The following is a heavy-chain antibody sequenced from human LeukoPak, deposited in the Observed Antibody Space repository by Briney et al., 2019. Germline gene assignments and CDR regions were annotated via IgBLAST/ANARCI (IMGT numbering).Heavy chain of an antibody. CDR1: GFTFSSNG. CDR3: AKDWMAQNIDY. Sequence: GGSLRLSCVASGFTFSSNGMHWVRQAPGKGLEWVTFIQYDGSKKYYADSVKGRFTISRDNSKNTLYLEMNSLRAEDTAVYYCAKDWMAQNIDYWGQGTLVTVSS. CDR2: IQYDGSKK. J-gene: IGHJ4*02. D-gene: IGHD5-24*01. V-gene: IGHV3-30*02.